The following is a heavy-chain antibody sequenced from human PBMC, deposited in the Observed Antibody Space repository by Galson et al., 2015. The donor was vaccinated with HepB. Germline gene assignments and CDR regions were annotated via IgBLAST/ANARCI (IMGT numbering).Heavy chain of an antibody. J-gene: IGHJ5*02. CDR1: GDSVSNNSAL. Sequence: CAISGDSVSNNSALWNWIRQSPSRGLEWLGRTYYRSKWYDDYSLSVKSRITINPDTSKNQFSLQLNSLTPEDTAVYYCARGEGSGWFWWFDPWGQGTLVTVSS. V-gene: IGHV6-1*01. CDR2: TYYRSKWYD. CDR3: ARGEGSGWFWWFDP. D-gene: IGHD6-19*01.